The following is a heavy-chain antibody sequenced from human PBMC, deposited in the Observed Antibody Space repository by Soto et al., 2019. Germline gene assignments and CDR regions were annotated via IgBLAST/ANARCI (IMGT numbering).Heavy chain of an antibody. Sequence: GGSLRLSCAASGFTFSSFAMSWVRQAPGKGLEWVSGISSGGGSTYYADSVKGRFTISRDNSKNTVYLLMNSLRAEDTAVYYCAKAIPSWFDPWGQGTLVTVSS. CDR1: GFTFSSFA. CDR3: AKAIPSWFDP. D-gene: IGHD2-2*02. CDR2: ISSGGGST. J-gene: IGHJ5*02. V-gene: IGHV3-23*01.